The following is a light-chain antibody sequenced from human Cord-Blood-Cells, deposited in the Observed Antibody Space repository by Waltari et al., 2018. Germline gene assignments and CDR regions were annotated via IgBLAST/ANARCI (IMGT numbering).Light chain of an antibody. CDR3: SSYTSSSTYV. Sequence: QSALTQPASVSGSPGQSITIPCTGTSSDVGGSHYVSWYQQHPGKAPNLMIYDVSNRPSGVPNRFSGSKSGNTASLTISGLQAEDEADYYCSSYTSSSTYVFGTGTKVTVL. J-gene: IGLJ1*01. CDR1: SSDVGGSHY. V-gene: IGLV2-14*01. CDR2: DVS.